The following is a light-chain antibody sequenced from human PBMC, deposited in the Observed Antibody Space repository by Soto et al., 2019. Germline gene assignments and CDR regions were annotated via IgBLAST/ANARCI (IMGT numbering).Light chain of an antibody. CDR1: GGDIGAYNY. CDR2: GVT. V-gene: IGLV2-14*01. Sequence: QSALTQPASVSGSLGQSITLSCTGSGGDIGAYNYVSWYQQHPGKAPKLIIYGVTHRPSGVSSRFSASKSAYTASLTISALQAEDEADYYCSSFTTTYFYVFGPGTKHTVL. J-gene: IGLJ1*01. CDR3: SSFTTTYFYV.